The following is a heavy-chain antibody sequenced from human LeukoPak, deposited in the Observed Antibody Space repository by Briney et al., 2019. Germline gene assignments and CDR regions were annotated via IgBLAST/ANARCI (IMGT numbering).Heavy chain of an antibody. CDR3: TTTIVGVTTWFDP. V-gene: IGHV3-15*01. CDR2: IKNKTNGGTT. D-gene: IGHD1-26*01. J-gene: IGHJ5*02. Sequence: GGSLRLSCAASGFTLSNAYMSWVRQAPGKGLEWVGRIKNKTNGGTTDYAAPVKGRFTISRDDSKNTLYLQMNSLKTADTAVYYCTTTIVGVTTWFDPWGQGTLVTVSS. CDR1: GFTLSNAY.